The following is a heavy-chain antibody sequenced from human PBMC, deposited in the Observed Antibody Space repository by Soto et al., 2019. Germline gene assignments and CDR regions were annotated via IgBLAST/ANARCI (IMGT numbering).Heavy chain of an antibody. CDR2: TYYRSKWYN. V-gene: IGHV6-1*01. CDR1: GDSVSSYSST. Sequence: SQTLSLTCAISGDSVSSYSSTWNWIRQSPSRGLEWLGRTYYRSKWYNDYAVSVKSRITINPDTSKNQFSLKLSSVTAADTAVYYCARRVDYVWGSYRYSPYFDYWGQGTLVTVSS. J-gene: IGHJ4*02. CDR3: ARRVDYVWGSYRYSPYFDY. D-gene: IGHD3-16*02.